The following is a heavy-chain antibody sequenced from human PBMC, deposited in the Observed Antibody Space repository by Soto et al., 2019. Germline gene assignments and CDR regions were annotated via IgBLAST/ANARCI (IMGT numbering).Heavy chain of an antibody. CDR2: INPNGGST. CDR1: GYIFIHYY. J-gene: IGHJ4*02. D-gene: IGHD2-21*01. V-gene: IGHV1-46*01. CDR3: ASSLLKGDF. Sequence: QVQLVQSGAEVKKPGASVKVSCKASGYIFIHYYIHWVRQAPGQGLEWMAIINPNGGSTNYAQKFQCRVTVTSDTSTSTVSMDLNSLGSDDTAVYFWASSLLKGDFWGQGTLVTVSS.